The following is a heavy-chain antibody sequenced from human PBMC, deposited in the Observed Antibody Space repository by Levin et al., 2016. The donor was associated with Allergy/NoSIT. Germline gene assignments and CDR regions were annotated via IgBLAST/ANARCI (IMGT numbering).Heavy chain of an antibody. Sequence: WVRQAPGQGLAWMGRIIPMIDITNYAQKFQGRVTISADKSTNTAHMELSSLRSEDTAVYYCARGDIVVVEGVTKQIPFDIWGQGTMVTVSS. D-gene: IGHD2-15*01. V-gene: IGHV1-69*04. CDR3: ARGDIVVVEGVTKQIPFDI. CDR2: IIPMIDIT. J-gene: IGHJ3*02.